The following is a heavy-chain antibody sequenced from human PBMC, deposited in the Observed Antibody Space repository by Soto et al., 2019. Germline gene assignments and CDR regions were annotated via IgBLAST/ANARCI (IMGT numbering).Heavy chain of an antibody. J-gene: IGHJ6*02. V-gene: IGHV1-18*01. D-gene: IGHD6-13*01. CDR3: GLPKEEVIAAAVTHRYGKDG. Sequence: QVQLVQSGAEVKKPGASVKVSCKASGYTFISYGISWVRQAPGQGLEWMGWISAYNGNTNYAQKFQGRVTMSTDTHTSRAYMERRSRRSDDTAVYYCGLPKEEVIAAAVTHRYGKDGWGRGTTVTVSS. CDR2: ISAYNGNT. CDR1: GYTFISYG.